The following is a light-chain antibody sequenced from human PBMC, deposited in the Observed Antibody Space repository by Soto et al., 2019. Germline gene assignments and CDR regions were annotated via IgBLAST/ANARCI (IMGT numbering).Light chain of an antibody. Sequence: QSVLTQPASVSGSPGQSITMSCTGTSSDIGDYNYVSWYQQYPGKAPKLMIYEVSHRPSGVSNRFSGSKSGNTASLTISGLQAEDEADYYCSSFTTSSPYVFGTGTKLTVL. CDR3: SSFTTSSPYV. CDR2: EVS. CDR1: SSDIGDYNY. J-gene: IGLJ1*01. V-gene: IGLV2-14*01.